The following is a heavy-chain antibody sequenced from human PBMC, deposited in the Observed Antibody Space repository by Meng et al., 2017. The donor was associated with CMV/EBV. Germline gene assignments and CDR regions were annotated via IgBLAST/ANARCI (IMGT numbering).Heavy chain of an antibody. J-gene: IGHJ6*02. CDR3: ARVLYSSSWYFVDYYYYYGMDV. CDR1: GGSVSSGSYY. CDR2: IYYSGST. V-gene: IGHV4-61*01. Sequence: GSLRLSCTVSGGSVSSGSYYWSWIRQPPGKGLEWIGYIYYSGSTNYNPSLKSRVTISVDTSKNQFSLKLSSVTAADTAVYYCARVLYSSSWYFVDYYYYYGMDVWGQGTTVTVSS. D-gene: IGHD6-13*01.